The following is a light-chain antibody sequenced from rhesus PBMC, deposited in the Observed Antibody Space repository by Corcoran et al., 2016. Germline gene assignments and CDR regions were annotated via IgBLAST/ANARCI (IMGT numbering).Light chain of an antibody. CDR3: QQLDNSPYS. V-gene: IGKV1-69*01. CDR2: RAS. CDR1: QGISNW. J-gene: IGKJ2*01. Sequence: DIQMTQSPSSLSASVGDRVTITCRVSQGISNWLAWYQQKPGKAPKLLIYRASNLETGVPSRFRGSGSWTDFTLTISSLQPEDIATYYCQQLDNSPYSFGQGTKVEIK.